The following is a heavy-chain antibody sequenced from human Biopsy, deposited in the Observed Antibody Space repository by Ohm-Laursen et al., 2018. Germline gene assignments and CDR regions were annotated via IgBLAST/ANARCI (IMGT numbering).Heavy chain of an antibody. J-gene: IGHJ6*02. CDR1: GASVNTFDFY. CDR2: IFYSGTT. V-gene: IGHV4-61*08. D-gene: IGHD3-10*01. CDR3: ARAYYYGAGSFYSPWMEV. Sequence: SETLSLTCAVSGASVNTFDFYWARIRQPPGKGLEWIGYIFYSGTTKYNPSLQRRVRLSLDTANNQFSLTLRSVSAADTATYYCARAYYYGAGSFYSPWMEVWGQGTTVSVS.